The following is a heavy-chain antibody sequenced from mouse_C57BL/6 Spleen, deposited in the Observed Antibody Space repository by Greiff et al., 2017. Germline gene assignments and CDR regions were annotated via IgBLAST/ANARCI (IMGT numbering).Heavy chain of an antibody. D-gene: IGHD3-1*01. CDR3: ARPALAFDD. CDR1: GYTFTSYW. CDR2: LDPSDSSP. J-gene: IGHJ2*01. V-gene: IGHV1-50*01. Sequence: VQLQQPGAELVKPGASVKLSCKASGYTFTSYWMQWVKQRPGQGLEWIGELDPSDSSPNYNQKFKGKATLTVDTSSSTAYMQLRSLTSEDSAVYYCARPALAFDDWGQGTTLTVSS.